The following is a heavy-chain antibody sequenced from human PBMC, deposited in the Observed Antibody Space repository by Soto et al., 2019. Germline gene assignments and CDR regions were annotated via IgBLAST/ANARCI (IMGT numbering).Heavy chain of an antibody. D-gene: IGHD1-26*01. CDR1: SFNFRDYG. J-gene: IGHJ4*02. CDR3: AREGVGATKYFGYFDY. CDR2: IRFDGSNI. V-gene: IGHV3-33*01. Sequence: GGSQRPSRAAPSFNFRDYGLHRVPQPPQKGLEWVAIIRFDGSNIYYADYVKGRFTISRDNSKNTLSLQMNSLRAEDTAFYYCAREGVGATKYFGYFDYWGQGTLVTVSS.